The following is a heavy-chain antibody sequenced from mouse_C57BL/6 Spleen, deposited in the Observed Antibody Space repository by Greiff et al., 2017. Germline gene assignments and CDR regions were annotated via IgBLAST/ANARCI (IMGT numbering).Heavy chain of an antibody. CDR3: AQLRLEEMDY. CDR1: GYTFTDYY. Sequence: EVQLQQSGPELVKPGASVKISCKASGYTFTDYYMNWVKQSHGKSLEWIGDINPNNGGTSYNQKFKGKATLTVDKSSSTAYMELRSLTSEDSAVYYCAQLRLEEMDYWGQGTSVTVSS. J-gene: IGHJ4*01. CDR2: INPNNGGT. V-gene: IGHV1-26*01. D-gene: IGHD3-2*02.